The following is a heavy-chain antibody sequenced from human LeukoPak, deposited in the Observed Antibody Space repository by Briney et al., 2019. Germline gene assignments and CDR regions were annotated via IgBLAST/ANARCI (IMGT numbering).Heavy chain of an antibody. CDR2: IYYSGST. V-gene: IGHV4-59*11. CDR1: GGSLSSHY. J-gene: IGHJ4*02. D-gene: IGHD6-6*01. Sequence: SETLSLTCTVSGGSLSSHYWSWIRQPPGKGLEWIGYIYYSGSTNYNPSLKSRVTISVDTSKNQFSLKLSSVTAADTAVYYCARDSLIAARSFDYWGQGTLVTVYS. CDR3: ARDSLIAARSFDY.